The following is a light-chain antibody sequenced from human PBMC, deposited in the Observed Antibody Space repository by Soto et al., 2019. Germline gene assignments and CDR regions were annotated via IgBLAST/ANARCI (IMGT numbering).Light chain of an antibody. V-gene: IGKV1-39*01. J-gene: IGKJ1*01. CDR3: PHSYNIPRT. Sequence: DIQMTQSPSSLSASVGDRVAITCRAGQNIGMSLNGFQQKPGKAPKILIYGASALQSGGPTRFSCSGSGTDFTLTITSLHPADFATYDCPHSYNIPRTCGHGTRLDIK. CDR1: QNIGMS. CDR2: GAS.